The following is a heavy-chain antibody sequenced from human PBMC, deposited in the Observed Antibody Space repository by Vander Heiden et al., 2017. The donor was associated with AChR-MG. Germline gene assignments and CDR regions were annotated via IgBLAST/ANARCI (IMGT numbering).Heavy chain of an antibody. V-gene: IGHV4-38-2*01. D-gene: IGHD3-3*01. Sequence: QVQLQESGPGLVKPSETLSLTCAVSGYSISSGYYWGWIRQPPGKGLEWIGSIYHSGSTYYNPSLKSRVTISVDTSKNQFSLKLSSVTAADTAVYYCARLITIPAPCFDIWGQGTMVTVSS. CDR3: ARLITIPAPCFDI. CDR1: GYSISSGYY. CDR2: IYHSGST. J-gene: IGHJ3*02.